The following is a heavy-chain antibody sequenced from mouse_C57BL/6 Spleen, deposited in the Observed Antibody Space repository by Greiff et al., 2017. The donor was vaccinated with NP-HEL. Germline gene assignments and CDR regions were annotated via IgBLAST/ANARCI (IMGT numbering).Heavy chain of an antibody. Sequence: VQLQQSGAELVKPGASVKLSCKASGYTFTSYWMHWVKQRPGQGLEWIGMIHPNSGSTNYNEKFKSKATLTVDKSSSTAYMQLSSLTSEDSAVYYCARRGVYYDYSWFAYWGQGTLVTVSA. CDR2: IHPNSGST. D-gene: IGHD2-4*01. V-gene: IGHV1-64*01. J-gene: IGHJ3*01. CDR3: ARRGVYYDYSWFAY. CDR1: GYTFTSYW.